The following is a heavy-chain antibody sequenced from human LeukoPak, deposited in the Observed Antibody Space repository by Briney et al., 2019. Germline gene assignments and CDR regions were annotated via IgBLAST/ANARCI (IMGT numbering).Heavy chain of an antibody. V-gene: IGHV3-23*01. CDR2: ISGSGGST. CDR3: AKCISEGDFWSGYYGESGY. Sequence: PGGSLRLSCAASGFTVSSNYMSWVRQAPGKGLEWVSAISGSGGSTYYADSVKGRFTISRDNSKNTLYLQMNSLRAEDTAVYYCAKCISEGDFWSGYYGESGYWGQGTLVTVSS. J-gene: IGHJ4*02. CDR1: GFTVSSNY. D-gene: IGHD3-3*01.